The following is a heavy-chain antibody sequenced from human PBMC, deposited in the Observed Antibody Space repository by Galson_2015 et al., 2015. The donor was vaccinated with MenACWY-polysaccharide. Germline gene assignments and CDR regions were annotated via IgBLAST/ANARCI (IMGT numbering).Heavy chain of an antibody. D-gene: IGHD5-18*01. J-gene: IGHJ4*02. CDR3: ARGHLWPGT. Sequence: SLRLSCADSGFTFSNYLMTWVRQAPGKGLEWVASIKRDGSDKYYVDSVKGRFTISRDSAKNSLYLEMNSLRVEDTAVSYCARGHLWPGTWGQGTLVTVSS. CDR2: IKRDGSDK. V-gene: IGHV3-7*01. CDR1: GFTFSNYL.